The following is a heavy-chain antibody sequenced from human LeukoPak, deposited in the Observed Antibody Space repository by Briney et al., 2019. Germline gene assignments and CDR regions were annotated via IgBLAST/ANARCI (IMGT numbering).Heavy chain of an antibody. CDR3: ATENGDYTFDY. D-gene: IGHD4-17*01. CDR2: IWYVGSHI. CDR1: GFSFSTHG. V-gene: IGHV3-33*01. Sequence: GRSLRLSCVASGFSFSTHGMHWVRQAPGKGLDWVAIIWYVGSHINYADSVKGRFTISRDNSKNTLYLQMNSLRAEDTALYYCATENGDYTFDYWGQGTLVTVSS. J-gene: IGHJ4*02.